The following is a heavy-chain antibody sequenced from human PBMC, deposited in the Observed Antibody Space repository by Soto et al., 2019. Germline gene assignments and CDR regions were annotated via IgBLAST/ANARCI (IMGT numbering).Heavy chain of an antibody. D-gene: IGHD5-12*01. Sequence: QVQLVESGGGVVQPGRSLRLSCAASGFTFSSYGMHWVRQAPGKGLEWVAVIWYDGSNKYYADSVKGRFTISRDNSKNTLYLQMNSLRAEDTAVYYCARDGYSGYARYGGGYYYDYWGQGTLVTVSS. CDR3: ARDGYSGYARYGGGYYYDY. CDR2: IWYDGSNK. CDR1: GFTFSSYG. V-gene: IGHV3-33*01. J-gene: IGHJ4*02.